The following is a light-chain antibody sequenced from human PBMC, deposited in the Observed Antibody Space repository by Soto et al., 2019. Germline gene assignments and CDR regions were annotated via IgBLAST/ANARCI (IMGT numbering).Light chain of an antibody. J-gene: IGKJ1*01. CDR1: HNISRQ. Sequence: DIQMTQSPSTLSASVGDRVSVTCRASHNISRQLAWYQHKPGKAPNLLIYQASSLETGVPSRFSGSGSGTEFTLTISSLQPDDLATYYCLQYKSYWTFGQGTKVEVK. CDR2: QAS. CDR3: LQYKSYWT. V-gene: IGKV1-5*03.